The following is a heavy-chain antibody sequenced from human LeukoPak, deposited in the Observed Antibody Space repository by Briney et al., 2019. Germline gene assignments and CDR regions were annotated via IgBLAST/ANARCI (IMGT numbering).Heavy chain of an antibody. CDR2: IYSGGST. D-gene: IGHD3-9*01. CDR3: AREGPYDILTGNAYHGMDV. CDR1: GFTVSSNY. J-gene: IGHJ6*02. Sequence: PGGSLRLSCAASGFTVSSNYMSWVRQAPGKGLEWVSVIYSGGSTYYADSVKGRFTISRDNSKNTLYPQMNSLRAEDTAVYYCAREGPYDILTGNAYHGMDVWGQGTTVTVSS. V-gene: IGHV3-53*01.